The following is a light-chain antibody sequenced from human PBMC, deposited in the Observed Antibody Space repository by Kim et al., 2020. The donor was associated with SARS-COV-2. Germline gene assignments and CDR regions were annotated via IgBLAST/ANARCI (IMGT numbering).Light chain of an antibody. V-gene: IGKV3-20*01. J-gene: IGKJ1*01. CDR3: QWYGRPPPPT. Sequence: EIVLTQSPGTLSSSPGERVTLSCRASQSISSSYLAWYQQKPGQAPRLVIWGASNRAGGIADRFSGSGSGTDFTLTISRLVPEDFAVFYCQWYGRPPPPTLGQGTKVDIK. CDR1: QSISSSY. CDR2: GAS.